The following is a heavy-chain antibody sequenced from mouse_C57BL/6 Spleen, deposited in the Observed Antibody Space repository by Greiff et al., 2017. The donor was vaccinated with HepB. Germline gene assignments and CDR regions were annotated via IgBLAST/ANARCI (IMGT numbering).Heavy chain of an antibody. D-gene: IGHD2-3*01. CDR3: TRDGYYVYFDY. V-gene: IGHV1-15*01. Sequence: VQLKESGAELVRPGASVTLSCKASGYTFTDYEMHWVKQTPVHGLEWIGAIDPETGGTAYNQKFKGKAILTADKSSSTAYMELRSLTSEDSAVYYCTRDGYYVYFDYWGQGTTLTVSS. J-gene: IGHJ2*01. CDR2: IDPETGGT. CDR1: GYTFTDYE.